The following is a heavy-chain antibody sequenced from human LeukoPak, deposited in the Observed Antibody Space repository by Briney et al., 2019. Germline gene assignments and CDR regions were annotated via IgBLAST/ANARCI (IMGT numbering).Heavy chain of an antibody. CDR1: GYTFTSYG. CDR3: ARDKTLLWFGELPNKFDY. V-gene: IGHV1-2*02. CDR2: INPNSGGT. Sequence: ASVKVSCKASGYTFTSYGISWVRQAPGQGLEWMGWINPNSGGTNYAQKFQGRVTMTRDTSISTAYMELSRLRSDDTAVYYCARDKTLLWFGELPNKFDYWGQGTLVTVSS. D-gene: IGHD3-10*01. J-gene: IGHJ4*02.